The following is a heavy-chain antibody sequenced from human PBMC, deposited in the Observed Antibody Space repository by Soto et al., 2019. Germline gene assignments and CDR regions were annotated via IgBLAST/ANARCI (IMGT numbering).Heavy chain of an antibody. V-gene: IGHV4-59*01. CDR1: GGSISSYY. Sequence: NPSETLSLTCTVSGGSISSYYWSWIRQPPGKGLEWIGYIYYSGSTNYNPSLKSRVTISVDTSKNQFSLKLSSVTAADTAVYYCARFLKDCSGGSCYPNFDYWGQGTLVTVSS. D-gene: IGHD2-15*01. CDR3: ARFLKDCSGGSCYPNFDY. J-gene: IGHJ4*02. CDR2: IYYSGST.